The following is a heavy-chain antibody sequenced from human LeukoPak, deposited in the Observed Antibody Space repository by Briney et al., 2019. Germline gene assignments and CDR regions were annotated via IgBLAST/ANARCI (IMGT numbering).Heavy chain of an antibody. CDR2: MNPNSGNT. D-gene: IGHD3-16*01. J-gene: IGHJ4*02. CDR3: ARVGIEDAGIGGRLGFGY. CDR1: GYTFSSYD. Sequence: ASVKVSCKASGYTFSSYDINWVRQATGQGLEWMGWMNPNSGNTGYPQKFQGRVTMTRNTPINTAYMELSSLTSEDTAVYYCARVGIEDAGIGGRLGFGYWGQGTLVTVS. V-gene: IGHV1-8*01.